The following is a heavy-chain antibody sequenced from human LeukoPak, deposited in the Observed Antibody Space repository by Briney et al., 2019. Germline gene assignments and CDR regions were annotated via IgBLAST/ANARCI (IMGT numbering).Heavy chain of an antibody. Sequence: PSETLSLTCAVSGGSISSSNWWSWVRQPPGKGLEWIGEIYHSGSTNYNPSLKSRVTISVDKSKNQFSLKLSSVTAADTAVYYCARGTDIVVVPAAMLKYFDYWGQGILVTVSS. CDR2: IYHSGST. J-gene: IGHJ4*02. D-gene: IGHD2-2*01. CDR1: GGSISSSNW. V-gene: IGHV4-4*02. CDR3: ARGTDIVVVPAAMLKYFDY.